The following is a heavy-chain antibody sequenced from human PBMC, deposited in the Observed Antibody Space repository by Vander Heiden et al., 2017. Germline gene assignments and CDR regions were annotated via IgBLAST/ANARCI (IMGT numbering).Heavy chain of an antibody. D-gene: IGHD6-6*01. CDR1: GLPFDDYA. CDR3: AKMGSIAARPTGFFDY. CDR2: ISWNSGSI. V-gene: IGHV3-9*01. J-gene: IGHJ4*02. Sequence: EVQLVESGGGLVQPGRSLRLSCAASGLPFDDYAMHWVRQAPGKGLEWVSGISWNSGSIGYADSVKGRFTISRDNAKNSLYLQMNSLRAEDTALYYCAKMGSIAARPTGFFDYWGQGTLVTVSS.